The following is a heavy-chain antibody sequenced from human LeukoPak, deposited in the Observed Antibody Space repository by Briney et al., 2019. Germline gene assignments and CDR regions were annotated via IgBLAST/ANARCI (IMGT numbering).Heavy chain of an antibody. J-gene: IGHJ4*02. CDR2: ISYDGSNK. Sequence: GGSLRLSCAASGFTFSSYAMHWVRQAPGKGLEWVAVISYDGSNKYYADSVKGRFTISRDNSKNTLYLQMNSLRAEDTAVYYCATSPNTYYYDSSGSTLYYFDYWGQGTLVTVSS. CDR1: GFTFSSYA. V-gene: IGHV3-30-3*01. D-gene: IGHD3-22*01. CDR3: ATSPNTYYYDSSGSTLYYFDY.